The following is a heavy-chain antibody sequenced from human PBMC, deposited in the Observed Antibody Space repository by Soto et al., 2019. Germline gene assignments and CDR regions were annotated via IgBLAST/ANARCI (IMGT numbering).Heavy chain of an antibody. D-gene: IGHD6-13*01. CDR1: GYSFTSYW. J-gene: IGHJ6*02. CDR3: ARTAAAGKYYYGMDV. V-gene: IGHV5-51*01. CDR2: IYPGDSDT. Sequence: EVQLVQSGAEVKKPGESLKISCKGSGYSFTSYWIGWARQMPGKGLEWMGIIYPGDSDTRYSPSFQGQVTISADKSIRTAYLQWSSLKASDTAMYYCARTAAAGKYYYGMDVWGQGTTVTVSS.